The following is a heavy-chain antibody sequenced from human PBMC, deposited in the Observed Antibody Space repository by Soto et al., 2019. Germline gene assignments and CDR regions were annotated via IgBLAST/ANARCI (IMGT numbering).Heavy chain of an antibody. CDR2: ISSSSSYI. D-gene: IGHD3-3*01. CDR1: GFTFSSYS. V-gene: IGHV3-21*01. CDR3: ARDLVPSIKIFGVVIHYGMDV. Sequence: GGSLRLSCAASGFTFSSYSMNWVRQAPGKGLEWVSSISSSSSYIYYADSVKGRFTISRDNAKNSLYLQMNSLRAEDTAVYYCARDLVPSIKIFGVVIHYGMDVWGQGTTVTVSS. J-gene: IGHJ6*02.